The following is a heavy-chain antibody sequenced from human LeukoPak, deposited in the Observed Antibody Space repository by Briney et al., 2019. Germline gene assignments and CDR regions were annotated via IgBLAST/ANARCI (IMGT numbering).Heavy chain of an antibody. J-gene: IGHJ4*02. D-gene: IGHD4-17*01. Sequence: SETLSLTCTVSGGSISSSTYYWGWIRQPPGKGLEWIGNIYYIGSTYYSPSLKSRVTISVDTSKNQFSLRLSSVTAADTAVYYCAREDAVTDYGGQGTLVPASS. CDR2: IYYIGST. CDR1: GGSISSSTYY. CDR3: AREDAVTDY. V-gene: IGHV4-39*02.